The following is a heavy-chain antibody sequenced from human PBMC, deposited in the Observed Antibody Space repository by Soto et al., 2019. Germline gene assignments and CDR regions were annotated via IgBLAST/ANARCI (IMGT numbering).Heavy chain of an antibody. CDR3: ARGVYDFWSGYSFRYYYYGMDV. J-gene: IGHJ6*02. D-gene: IGHD3-3*01. Sequence: ASETLSLTCAVYGGSFSSYYWSWIRQPQGKGLEWIGEINHSGSTNYNPSLKSRVTISVDTSKNQFSLKLSSVTAADAAVYYCARGVYDFWSGYSFRYYYYGMDVWGQGTTVTVSS. CDR1: GGSFSSYY. CDR2: INHSGST. V-gene: IGHV4-34*01.